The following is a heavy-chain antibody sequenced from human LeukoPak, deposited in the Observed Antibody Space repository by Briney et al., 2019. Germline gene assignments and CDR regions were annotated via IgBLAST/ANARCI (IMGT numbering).Heavy chain of an antibody. D-gene: IGHD6-19*01. CDR1: GGSITRSSYY. Sequence: PSETLSLTCTVSGGSITRSSYYWGWIRQPPGNGLEWIGSIYYSGSTYYNPSLKSRVTISVDTSKNQFSLKLSSVTAADTAVYYCARSGWLDYWGQGTLVTVSS. CDR2: IYYSGST. V-gene: IGHV4-39*07. CDR3: ARSGWLDY. J-gene: IGHJ4*02.